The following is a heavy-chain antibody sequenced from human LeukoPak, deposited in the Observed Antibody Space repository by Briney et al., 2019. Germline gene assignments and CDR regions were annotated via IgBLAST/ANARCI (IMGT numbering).Heavy chain of an antibody. CDR1: GGSISSSSYY. J-gene: IGHJ3*02. D-gene: IGHD1-26*01. CDR2: IYYSGNT. Sequence: SETLSLTCTVSGGSISSSSYYWGWIRQPPGKGLEWIGSIYYSGNTYYNPSLKSRVTISVDTSKNQFSLKLSSVTAADTAVYYCVAGSGAIHPATFDIWGQGTMVTVSS. V-gene: IGHV4-39*01. CDR3: VAGSGAIHPATFDI.